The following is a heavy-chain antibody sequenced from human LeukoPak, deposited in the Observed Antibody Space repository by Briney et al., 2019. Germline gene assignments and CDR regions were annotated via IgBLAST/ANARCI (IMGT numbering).Heavy chain of an antibody. CDR2: IYYSGNT. J-gene: IGHJ4*02. D-gene: IGHD1-26*01. CDR1: GGSISSYY. Sequence: SETLSLTCTVSGGSISSYYWSWIRQPPGKGLEWIGSIYYSGNTYYNASLKSRVTISVDTSKNQFSLKLTSVTAADTAVYYCARDLTVGPTTDYFDYWGQGTLVTVSS. V-gene: IGHV4-59*05. CDR3: ARDLTVGPTTDYFDY.